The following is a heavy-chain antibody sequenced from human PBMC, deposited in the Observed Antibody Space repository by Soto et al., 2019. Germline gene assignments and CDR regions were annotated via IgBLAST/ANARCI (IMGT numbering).Heavy chain of an antibody. J-gene: IGHJ6*02. CDR1: GFTFSSYA. CDR2: ISSNGGST. Sequence: GGSLRLSCSASGFTFSSYAMHWVRQAPGKGLEYVSAISSNGGSTYYADSVKGRFTISRDNSKNTLYLQMSSLRAEDTAVYYCVKESPIPLAATVTTYYYYGMDVWGQGTTVTVSS. D-gene: IGHD4-17*01. V-gene: IGHV3-64D*08. CDR3: VKESPIPLAATVTTYYYYGMDV.